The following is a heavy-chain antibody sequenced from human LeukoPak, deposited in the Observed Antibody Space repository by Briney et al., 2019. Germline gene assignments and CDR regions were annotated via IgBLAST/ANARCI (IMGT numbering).Heavy chain of an antibody. CDR1: GFTFDDYA. D-gene: IGHD4-11*01. CDR3: ARYDYSNYVGYYDH. J-gene: IGHJ4*02. CDR2: ISWNSGSI. Sequence: GGSLRLSCAASGFTFDDYATHWVRQAPGKGLEWVSRISWNSGSIGYTDSVKGRFTISRDNAKNSLYLQMNSLRAEDTALYYCARYDYSNYVGYYDHWGQGTLVTVSS. V-gene: IGHV3-9*01.